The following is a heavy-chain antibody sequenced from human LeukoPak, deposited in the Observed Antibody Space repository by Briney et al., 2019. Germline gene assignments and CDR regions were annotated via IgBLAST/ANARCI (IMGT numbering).Heavy chain of an antibody. CDR2: IYYSGST. J-gene: IGHJ3*02. D-gene: IGHD3-10*01. CDR3: ARSAGSGSTRRVAFDI. CDR1: GGSISSSSYY. Sequence: PSETLSLTCTVSGGSISSSSYYWGWIRQPPGKGLEWIGSIYYSGSTYYNPSLKSRVTISVDTSKNQFSLKLSSVTAVDTAVYYCARSAGSGSTRRVAFDIWGQGTMVTVSS. V-gene: IGHV4-39*07.